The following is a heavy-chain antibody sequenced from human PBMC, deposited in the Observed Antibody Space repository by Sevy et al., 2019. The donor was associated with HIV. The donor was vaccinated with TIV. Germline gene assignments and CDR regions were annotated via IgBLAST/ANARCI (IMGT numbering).Heavy chain of an antibody. J-gene: IGHJ3*02. V-gene: IGHV1-24*01. Sequence: ASVKVSCKVSGYTLTELSIHWVRQAPGKGLEWMGGFDPEDGETIYAQKFQGRVTMTEDTSTDTAYMELRSLRSEDTAVYYCATSPDYYDSSRDAFDIWGQWTMVTVSS. D-gene: IGHD3-22*01. CDR1: GYTLTELS. CDR2: FDPEDGET. CDR3: ATSPDYYDSSRDAFDI.